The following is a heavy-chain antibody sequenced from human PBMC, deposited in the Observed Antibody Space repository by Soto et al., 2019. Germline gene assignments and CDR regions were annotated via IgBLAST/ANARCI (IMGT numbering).Heavy chain of an antibody. V-gene: IGHV1-18*01. J-gene: IGHJ6*02. D-gene: IGHD3-16*01. CDR1: GYTFIRYG. Sequence: QVQLVQSAAEVKKPGASVKVSCKASGYTFIRYGITWVRQAPGQGLEWMGWISPCNDYTIYAQKLQGRVTLTTDTSSRTVCMELRGLKSGDTAVYYCARGGYYDNSWGKLSHYGLDVWGQGTSVTVA. CDR3: ARGGYYDNSWGKLSHYGLDV. CDR2: ISPCNDYT.